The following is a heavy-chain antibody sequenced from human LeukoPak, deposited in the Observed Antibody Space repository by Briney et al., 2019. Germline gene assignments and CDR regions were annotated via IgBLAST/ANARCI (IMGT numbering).Heavy chain of an antibody. D-gene: IGHD6-6*01. CDR3: ARIRPGNYFDY. V-gene: IGHV3-7*01. Sequence: GGSLRLSCTASGFTFSIYWMSWVRQVPGKGLEWVASIKEDGSEEHYVDSVKGRFTISRDNARNSVHVQMNSLRAEDTAVYFCARIRPGNYFDYWGQGALVTVSS. J-gene: IGHJ4*02. CDR1: GFTFSIYW. CDR2: IKEDGSEE.